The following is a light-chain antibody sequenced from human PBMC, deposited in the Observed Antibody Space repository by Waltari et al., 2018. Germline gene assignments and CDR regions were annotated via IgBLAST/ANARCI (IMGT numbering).Light chain of an antibody. CDR1: ISHLGGQS. Sequence: QSGLTQPPSASGTPGQRVTISCSGNISHLGGQSTKWYQQLPGTAPRLLLFSNNERPSGVPDRFSGSKSGTSGSLAISGLQSEDEADYYCASWDDRLNILLFGGGTKVTVL. CDR3: ASWDDRLNILL. J-gene: IGLJ2*01. V-gene: IGLV1-44*01. CDR2: SNN.